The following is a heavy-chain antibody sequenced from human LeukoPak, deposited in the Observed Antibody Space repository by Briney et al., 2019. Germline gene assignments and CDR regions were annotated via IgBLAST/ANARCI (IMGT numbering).Heavy chain of an antibody. CDR1: GGSISITTYY. J-gene: IGHJ5*02. D-gene: IGHD1-26*01. V-gene: IGHV4-39*07. CDR2: INYSGNS. Sequence: SETLSLTCIVSGGSISITTYYWGWMRQPPGKGLEWIGSINYSGNSYYNPSLRSRVTISVDTSKNQFSLKLNSVTAADTAVYYCARSRAFNSGAFDPWGQGSLVTVSS. CDR3: ARSRAFNSGAFDP.